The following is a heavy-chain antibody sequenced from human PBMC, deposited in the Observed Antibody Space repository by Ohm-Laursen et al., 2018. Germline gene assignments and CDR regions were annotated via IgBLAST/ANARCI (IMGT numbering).Heavy chain of an antibody. J-gene: IGHJ4*02. Sequence: GSLRLSCAASGFTFSDYYMSWIRQAPGKGLEWVSYISSSGSIIYYADSVKGRFTISRDNAKNSLYLQMNSLRAEDTAVYYCARVAFTVVTKVDYWGQGTLVTVSS. CDR3: ARVAFTVVTKVDY. D-gene: IGHD4-23*01. V-gene: IGHV3-11*01. CDR2: ISSSGSII. CDR1: GFTFSDYY.